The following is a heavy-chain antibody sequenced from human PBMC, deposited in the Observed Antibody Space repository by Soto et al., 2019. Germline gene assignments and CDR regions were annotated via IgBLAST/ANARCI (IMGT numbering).Heavy chain of an antibody. D-gene: IGHD5-18*01. CDR1: GGSFSGYY. Sequence: QVQLQQWGAGLLKPSETLSLTCAVYGGSFSGYYWSWIRQPPGKGLEWIGEINHSGSTNYNPSLKSRVTISVDTSKHQFSLKLSSVTAADTAVYYCARETNTAMLDYWGQGTLVTVSS. J-gene: IGHJ4*02. V-gene: IGHV4-34*01. CDR2: INHSGST. CDR3: ARETNTAMLDY.